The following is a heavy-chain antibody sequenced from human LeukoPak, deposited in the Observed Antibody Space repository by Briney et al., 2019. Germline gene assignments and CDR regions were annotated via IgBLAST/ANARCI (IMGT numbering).Heavy chain of an antibody. J-gene: IGHJ6*03. D-gene: IGHD3-10*01. CDR3: ARDGSGSSRSYYYYYMDV. V-gene: IGHV4-39*07. Sequence: PSETLSLTCTVSGGSISSSSYYWGWIRQPPGKGLEWVGSIYYSGSTYYNPSLKSRVTISVDTSKNQFSLKLSSVTAADTAVYYCARDGSGSSRSYYYYYMDVRGKGTTVTVSS. CDR1: GGSISSSSYY. CDR2: IYYSGST.